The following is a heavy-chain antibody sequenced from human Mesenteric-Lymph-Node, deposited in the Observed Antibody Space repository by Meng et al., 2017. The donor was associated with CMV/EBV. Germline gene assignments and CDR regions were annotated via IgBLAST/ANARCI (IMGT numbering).Heavy chain of an antibody. CDR3: ASTTRGGFDY. V-gene: IGHV3-30*04. CDR1: GFNFYNFA. J-gene: IGHJ4*02. CDR2: ISHDEIDK. D-gene: IGHD3-10*01. Sequence: GESLKISCAASGFNFYNFAMHWVRQTPGKGLEWLAVISHDEIDKYYVDAVKGRFTISRDNSKNTLYLQMDSLTTEDTAIYYCASTTRGGFDYWGQGTLVTVSS.